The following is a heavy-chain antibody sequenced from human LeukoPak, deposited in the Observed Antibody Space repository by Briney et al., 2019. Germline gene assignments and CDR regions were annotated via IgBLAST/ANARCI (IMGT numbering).Heavy chain of an antibody. D-gene: IGHD6-13*01. J-gene: IGHJ6*03. Sequence: PGGSLRLSCAASGFTFSGSAMHWVRQASGKGLEWVGRIRSKANSYATAYAASVKGRFTISRDDSKNTAYLQMNSLKTEDTAVYYCTRPIAAAGLYYYMDVWGKGTTVTVSS. CDR2: IRSKANSYAT. CDR3: TRPIAAAGLYYYMDV. CDR1: GFTFSGSA. V-gene: IGHV3-73*01.